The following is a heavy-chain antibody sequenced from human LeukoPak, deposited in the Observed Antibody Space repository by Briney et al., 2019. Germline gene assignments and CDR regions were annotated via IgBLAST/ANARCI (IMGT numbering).Heavy chain of an antibody. CDR3: ARGDYDILTGYPIGAFDI. V-gene: IGHV4-4*07. CDR2: IYASGST. Sequence: SSETLSLTCTVFGGSIRSYYWSWIRQPAGKGLEWIGRIYASGSTKYNPSLKSRVTMSVDTSKNQFSLKLSSVTAADTAVYYCARGDYDILTGYPIGAFDIWGQGTTVIVSS. D-gene: IGHD3-9*01. CDR1: GGSIRSYY. J-gene: IGHJ3*02.